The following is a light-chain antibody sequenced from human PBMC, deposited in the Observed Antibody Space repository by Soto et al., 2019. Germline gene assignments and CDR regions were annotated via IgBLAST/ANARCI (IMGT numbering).Light chain of an antibody. V-gene: IGKV3D-15*01. CDR2: DTS. CDR1: QSVSSS. J-gene: IGKJ5*01. CDR3: QQYNNWPPIT. Sequence: EIVLTQSPGTLSLSPGERATLSCSASQSVSSSSLAWYQQKPGQAPRLLIYDTSSRATGIPARFSGSGSGTEFTLTISSLQSEDFAVYYCQQYNNWPPITLGQGTRLEIK.